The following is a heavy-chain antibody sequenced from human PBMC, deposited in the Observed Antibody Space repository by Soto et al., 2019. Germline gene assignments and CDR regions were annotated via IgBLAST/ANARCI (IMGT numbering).Heavy chain of an antibody. CDR3: AKAGPYYYYGMDV. D-gene: IGHD2-8*02. CDR1: GFTFSNYW. Sequence: GGSLRLSCAASGFTFSNYWMSWVRQAPGKGLEWVANINQDGSEEYYVDSVKGRFTISRDNAKNSLYLQMNSLRAEDTAVYYCAKAGPYYYYGMDVWGQGTTVTVSS. CDR2: INQDGSEE. J-gene: IGHJ6*02. V-gene: IGHV3-7*03.